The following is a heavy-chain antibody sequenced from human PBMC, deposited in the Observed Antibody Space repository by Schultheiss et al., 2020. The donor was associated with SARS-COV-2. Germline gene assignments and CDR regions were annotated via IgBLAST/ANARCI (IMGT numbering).Heavy chain of an antibody. CDR2: TRNKANSYTT. D-gene: IGHD3-16*01. CDR3: AKDYSRVIRGTVVDS. V-gene: IGHV3-72*01. Sequence: GGSLRLSCAASGFTFSDHYMDWVRQAPGKGLEWVGRTRNKANSYTTEYAASVKGRFTISRDDSKSIAYLQMNSLKTEDTAVYYCAKDYSRVIRGTVVDSWGQGTLVTVSS. CDR1: GFTFSDHY. J-gene: IGHJ4*02.